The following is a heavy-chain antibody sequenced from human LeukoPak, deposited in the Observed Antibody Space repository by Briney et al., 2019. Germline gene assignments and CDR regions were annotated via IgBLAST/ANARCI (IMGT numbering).Heavy chain of an antibody. CDR3: ATPVRGYNWNYDY. Sequence: ASVKVSCKVSGYTLTELSMHWVRQAPGKGLEWMGGFDPEDGETIYAQKFQGRVTMTKDTSTDTAYMELSSLRSEDTAVYYCATPVRGYNWNYDYWGQGTLVTVSS. J-gene: IGHJ4*02. D-gene: IGHD1-1*01. V-gene: IGHV1-24*01. CDR1: GYTLTELS. CDR2: FDPEDGET.